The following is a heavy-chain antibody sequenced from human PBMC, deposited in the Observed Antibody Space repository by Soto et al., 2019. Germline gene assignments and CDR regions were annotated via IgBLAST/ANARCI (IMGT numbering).Heavy chain of an antibody. D-gene: IGHD1-7*01. CDR1: GFTFSDYA. V-gene: IGHV3-23*01. J-gene: IGHJ4*02. CDR3: AQVYITGNTPLRGCFDF. Sequence: EIHLLESGGGLVQPGGSLRLSCVVSGFTFSDYAMTWVRQAPGKGLEWVSIISGSGGDTYDADSVKGRFTISRDNSKNTLYLQMNSLRAEDTAIYYCAQVYITGNTPLRGCFDFWGQGALVTVSS. CDR2: ISGSGGDT.